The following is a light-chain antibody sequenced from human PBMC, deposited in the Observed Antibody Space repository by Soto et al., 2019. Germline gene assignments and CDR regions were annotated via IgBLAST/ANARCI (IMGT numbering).Light chain of an antibody. V-gene: IGKV4-1*01. CDR1: QSVLYSSNNKNY. Sequence: DIVMTQSPDSLAVSLGERATINCKSSQSVLYSSNNKNYLAWYQQKPGQPPKLLIYWASARESGVPDRFSGSGSGTDFTLTISSLQAEDVAVYYCQQYYSTPWTCGQGTNVDI. CDR3: QQYYSTPWT. CDR2: WAS. J-gene: IGKJ1*01.